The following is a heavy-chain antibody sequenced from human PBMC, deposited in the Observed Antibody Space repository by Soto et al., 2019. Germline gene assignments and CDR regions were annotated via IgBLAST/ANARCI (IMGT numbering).Heavy chain of an antibody. V-gene: IGHV4-39*01. Sequence: ASETLSLTCTVSGGSISSSSYYWGWIRQPPGKGLEWIGSIYYSGSTYYNPSLKSRVTISVDTSKNQFSLKLSSVTAADTAVYYCARLAGIAVAGKGDYYGMDVWGQGTTVTVSS. J-gene: IGHJ6*02. CDR1: GGSISSSSYY. CDR2: IYYSGST. CDR3: ARLAGIAVAGKGDYYGMDV. D-gene: IGHD6-19*01.